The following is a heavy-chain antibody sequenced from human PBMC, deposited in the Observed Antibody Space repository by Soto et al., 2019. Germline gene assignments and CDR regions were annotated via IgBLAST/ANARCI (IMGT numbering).Heavy chain of an antibody. D-gene: IGHD3-22*01. V-gene: IGHV3-30*03. CDR1: GFKFNNHG. Sequence: GESLRLSCGVSGFKFNNHGMHWLRQAPGKGLEWVAVIAFDGSEKFYIDSVEGRFSISRDDSKDTLHLQMTGLTREDTAMYFSERDPRKKFDIRRGYSCPDLFADWGHGALVTVSS. CDR3: ERDPRKKFDIRRGYSCPDLFAD. J-gene: IGHJ4*01. CDR2: IAFDGSEK.